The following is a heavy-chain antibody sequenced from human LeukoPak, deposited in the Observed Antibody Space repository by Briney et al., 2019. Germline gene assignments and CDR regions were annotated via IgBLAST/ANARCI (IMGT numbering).Heavy chain of an antibody. V-gene: IGHV4-39*01. CDR2: IYYSGST. J-gene: IGHJ5*02. CDR1: RGSISSSSYY. CDR3: ARHGPSLGVVTATSGFDP. D-gene: IGHD2-21*02. Sequence: SETLSLTCTVSRGSISSSSYYWGWIRQPPGKGLEWIGSIYYSGSTYYNPSLKSRVTISVDTSKNQFSLKLSSVTAADTAVYYCARHGPSLGVVTATSGFDPWGQGTLVTVSS.